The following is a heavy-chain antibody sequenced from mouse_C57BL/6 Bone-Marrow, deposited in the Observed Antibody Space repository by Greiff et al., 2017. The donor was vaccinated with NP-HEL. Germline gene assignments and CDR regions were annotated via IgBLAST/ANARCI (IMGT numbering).Heavy chain of an antibody. D-gene: IGHD3-2*02. CDR2: ITHSGET. J-gene: IGHJ2*01. CDR3: AGDSAGYGDFAY. Sequence: QVQLKESGPGLVKPSQSLFLTCSITGFPITSGYYWFWIRQSPGKPLEWMGYITHSGETFYNPSLPSPISITRETSKNQFFLQLNSVTTEDTAMYYGAGDSAGYGDFAYWGQGTTLTVSS. V-gene: IGHV12-3*01. CDR1: GFPITSGYY.